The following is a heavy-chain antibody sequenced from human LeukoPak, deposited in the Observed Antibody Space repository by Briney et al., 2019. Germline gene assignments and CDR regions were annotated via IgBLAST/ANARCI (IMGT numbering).Heavy chain of an antibody. CDR1: GYTFTNYG. CDR3: ARITYDFWSGYYMPDDP. CDR2: ISIYNGNT. Sequence: ASVKVSCKASGYTFTNYGISWVRQAPGQGLEWMGWISIYNGNTDYAQKLRGRVTMTTDTSTSTAYMELRSLRSDDTAVYYCARITYDFWSGYYMPDDPWGQGSLVTVSS. D-gene: IGHD3-3*01. J-gene: IGHJ5*02. V-gene: IGHV1-18*01.